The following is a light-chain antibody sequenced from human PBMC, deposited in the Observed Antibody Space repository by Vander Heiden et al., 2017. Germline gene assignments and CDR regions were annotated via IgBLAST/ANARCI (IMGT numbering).Light chain of an antibody. CDR3: QQYNRYSLT. Sequence: DIQMTQSPSTLSASVGDRVTITYRASQSISSWLAWYQQKPGKAPKLLIYKASSVESGDPSRFSGSGSGTEFTLTISSLKPEDFATDYCQQYNRYSLTFGGGTKVEIK. CDR2: KAS. J-gene: IGKJ4*01. CDR1: QSISSW. V-gene: IGKV1-5*03.